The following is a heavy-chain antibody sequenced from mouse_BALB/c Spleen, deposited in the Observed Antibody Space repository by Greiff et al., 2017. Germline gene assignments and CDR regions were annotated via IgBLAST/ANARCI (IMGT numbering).Heavy chain of an antibody. V-gene: IGHV14-3*02. D-gene: IGHD2-1*01. CDR1: GFNIKDTY. Sequence: EVQGVESGAELVKPGASVKLSCTASGFNIKDTYMHWVKQRPEQGLEWIGRIDPANGNTKYDPKFQGKATITADTSSNTAYLQLSSLTSEDTAVYYCARGRIYYGNFFAYWGQGTLVTVSA. CDR3: ARGRIYYGNFFAY. J-gene: IGHJ3*01. CDR2: IDPANGNT.